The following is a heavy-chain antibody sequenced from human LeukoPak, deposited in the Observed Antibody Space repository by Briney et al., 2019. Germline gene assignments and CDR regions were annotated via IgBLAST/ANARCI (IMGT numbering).Heavy chain of an antibody. V-gene: IGHV1-18*01. Sequence: GASVKVSCKASGYTFTSYGISWVRQAPGQGLEWMGWISAYNGNTNYAQKLQGRVTMTTDTSTSTAYMELRSLRSDDTAVYYCARDRSPYYYGSGSYWRYWGQGTLVTVSS. J-gene: IGHJ4*02. D-gene: IGHD3-10*01. CDR2: ISAYNGNT. CDR3: ARDRSPYYYGSGSYWRY. CDR1: GYTFTSYG.